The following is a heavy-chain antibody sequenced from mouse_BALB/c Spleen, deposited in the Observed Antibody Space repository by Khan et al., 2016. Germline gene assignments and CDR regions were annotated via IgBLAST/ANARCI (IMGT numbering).Heavy chain of an antibody. Sequence: QVQLQQSGAELVRPGASVTLSYKASGYTFSDYEMHWVKQTPVHGLQWIGSIDPETGGTAYNQKFKGQATLTAGRSSSTSYMELRSLTSEDSAVYYCTRKGVFYGNYDFDSWGQGTTLTVSS. J-gene: IGHJ2*01. CDR3: TRKGVFYGNYDFDS. CDR2: IDPETGGT. D-gene: IGHD2-1*01. V-gene: IGHV1-15*01. CDR1: GYTFSDYE.